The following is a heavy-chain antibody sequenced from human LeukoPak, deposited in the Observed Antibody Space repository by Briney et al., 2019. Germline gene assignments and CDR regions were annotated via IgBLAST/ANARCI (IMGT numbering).Heavy chain of an antibody. V-gene: IGHV3-11*04. CDR3: ARDEDYVWGSYRYLDY. J-gene: IGHJ4*02. D-gene: IGHD3-16*02. Sequence: GGSLRLSCAASGFTFSDYYMSWIRQAPGKGLEWVSYISSSGSTIYYADSVKGRFTISRDNAKNSPYLQMNSLRAEDTAVYYCARDEDYVWGSYRYLDYWGQGTLVTVSS. CDR2: ISSSGSTI. CDR1: GFTFSDYY.